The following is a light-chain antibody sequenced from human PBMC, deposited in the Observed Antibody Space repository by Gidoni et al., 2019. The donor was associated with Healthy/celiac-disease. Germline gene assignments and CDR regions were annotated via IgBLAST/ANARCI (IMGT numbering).Light chain of an antibody. CDR2: GNS. V-gene: IGLV1-40*01. CDR1: SSNIGAGYA. Sequence: QSVLTQPPSASGAPGQRVTISCTGSSSNIGAGYAVHWYQQLPGTAPKLLIYGNSNRPSGVPDRFSGSKSGTSASLAITGLQAEDEADYYCQSYDSSLSAHVVFGGGTKLTVL. CDR3: QSYDSSLSAHVV. J-gene: IGLJ2*01.